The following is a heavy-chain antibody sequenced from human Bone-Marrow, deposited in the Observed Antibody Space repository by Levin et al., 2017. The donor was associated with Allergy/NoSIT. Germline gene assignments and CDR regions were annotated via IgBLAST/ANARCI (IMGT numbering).Heavy chain of an antibody. V-gene: IGHV4-30-2*01. J-gene: IGHJ6*02. CDR3: ARGYYDSSGYSYYYYGMDV. CDR1: VGSISRGGYS. D-gene: IGHD3-22*01. CDR2: IYHSGST. Sequence: SQTLSLTCAVSVGSISRGGYSWSWIRQPPGKGLEWNGYIYHSGSTYYNPSLKSRVTISVDRPKNQFSLKLSSVTAADTVVYYCARGYYDSSGYSYYYYGMDVWGQGTTVTVSS.